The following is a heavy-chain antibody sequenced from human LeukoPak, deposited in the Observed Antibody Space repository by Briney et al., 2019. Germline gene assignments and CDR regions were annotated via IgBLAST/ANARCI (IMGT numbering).Heavy chain of an antibody. CDR1: GFTFSRYG. J-gene: IGHJ5*02. CDR2: MRYDGSDK. V-gene: IGHV3-33*01. Sequence: GGSLGLSCAASGFTFSRYGMHWVRQAPGKGLEWVAVMRYDGSDKYYADSVKGRFTISRDNSKNTLYLQMNSLRAEDTAVSYYARDPAQGSYYTVGWFDPWGQGTLVTVSS. CDR3: ARDPAQGSYYTVGWFDP. D-gene: IGHD3-10*01.